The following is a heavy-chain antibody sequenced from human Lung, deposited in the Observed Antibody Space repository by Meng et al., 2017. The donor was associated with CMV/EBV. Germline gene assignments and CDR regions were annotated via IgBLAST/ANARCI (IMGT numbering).Heavy chain of an antibody. J-gene: IGHJ5*02. Sequence: GGSXRLXCAASGYTFSAYTLHWVRQAPGKGLEWVASISSSSASIYYADSVKGRFTISRDNARNSLCMQMNSLRTEDTAVYYRARDRARKGLGFIWGAANDFDPXGQGTLVTVSS. CDR1: GYTFSAYT. CDR2: ISSSSASI. CDR3: ARDRARKGLGFIWGAANDFDP. D-gene: IGHD1-26*01. V-gene: IGHV3-21*01.